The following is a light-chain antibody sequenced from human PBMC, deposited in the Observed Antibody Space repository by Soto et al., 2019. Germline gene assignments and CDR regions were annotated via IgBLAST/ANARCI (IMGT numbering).Light chain of an antibody. CDR3: SSYAGRNKGV. CDR2: GVN. V-gene: IGLV2-8*01. CDR1: SSDVGGYEF. Sequence: QSVLTQPPSASGSPGQAVTISWTGTSSDVGGYEFVSWYQHHPGKAPKLIIYGVNKRPSGVPDRFSGSRSGNTASLTVSGLQAEDEADYYCSSYAGRNKGVFGGGTKVTVL. J-gene: IGLJ3*02.